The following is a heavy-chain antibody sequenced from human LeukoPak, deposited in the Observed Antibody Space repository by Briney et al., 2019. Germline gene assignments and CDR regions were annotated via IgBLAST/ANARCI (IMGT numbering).Heavy chain of an antibody. D-gene: IGHD6-19*01. V-gene: IGHV3-64*01. CDR3: ARAYGSGWYRATYFQH. Sequence: GGSLRLSCAASGFTFSSYAMHWVRQAPGKGLEYVSAISSNGGSTYYANSVKGRFTISRDNSKNTLYLQMGSLRAEDMAVYYCARAYGSGWYRATYFQHWGQGTLVTVSS. J-gene: IGHJ1*01. CDR1: GFTFSSYA. CDR2: ISSNGGST.